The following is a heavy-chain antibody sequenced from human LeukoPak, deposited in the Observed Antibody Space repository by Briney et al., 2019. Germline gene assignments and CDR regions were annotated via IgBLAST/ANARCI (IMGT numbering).Heavy chain of an antibody. CDR3: ARDRLWFGELFTQYYFDY. Sequence: GGSLRLSCAASGFTFSSYAMHWVRQAPGKGLEWVAVISYDGSNKYYADSVKGRFTISRDNSKNTLYLQMNSLRAEDTAVYHCARDRLWFGELFTQYYFDYWGQGTLVTVSS. CDR2: ISYDGSNK. J-gene: IGHJ4*02. CDR1: GFTFSSYA. D-gene: IGHD3-10*01. V-gene: IGHV3-30-3*01.